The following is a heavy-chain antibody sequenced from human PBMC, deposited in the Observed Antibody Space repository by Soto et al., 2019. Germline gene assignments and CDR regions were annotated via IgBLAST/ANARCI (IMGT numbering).Heavy chain of an antibody. Sequence: GASVKVSCKASGGTFSSYTISWVRQAPGQGLEWMGRIIPILDIAHYAQKFQGRVTITADKSTSTAYMELRSLRSDDTAVYYCARGMYYYDSSGYYGTLAYWGQGTLVTVSS. CDR3: ARGMYYYDSSGYYGTLAY. J-gene: IGHJ4*02. V-gene: IGHV1-69*02. CDR1: GGTFSSYT. D-gene: IGHD3-22*01. CDR2: IIPILDIA.